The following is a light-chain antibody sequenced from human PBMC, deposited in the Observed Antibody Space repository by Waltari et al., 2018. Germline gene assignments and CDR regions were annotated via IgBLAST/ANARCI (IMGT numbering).Light chain of an antibody. Sequence: QSLLTQPPSASGTPGQTVTISCSGSWSNIGTNVVSWYQQLPGTAPKLLIHSNKPRPSGVPDRFSCSKSGTSASLAISGLQSADEADYYCSAWDDSLNGHVIFGGGTKLTVL. V-gene: IGLV1-44*01. CDR1: WSNIGTNV. CDR3: SAWDDSLNGHVI. CDR2: SNK. J-gene: IGLJ2*01.